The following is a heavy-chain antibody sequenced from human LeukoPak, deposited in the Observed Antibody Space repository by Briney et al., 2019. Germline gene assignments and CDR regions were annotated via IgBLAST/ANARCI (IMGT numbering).Heavy chain of an antibody. Sequence: SETLSLTCTVSGGSISSYYWSWIRQPAGKGLEWIGRMYTSGSTNFNPSLKSRATMSVDTSKNQFSLKLSSVTAADTAVYYCVSFLAVAGSGSYPFDYWGQGTLVTVSS. V-gene: IGHV4-4*07. CDR3: VSFLAVAGSGSYPFDY. D-gene: IGHD6-19*01. J-gene: IGHJ4*02. CDR2: MYTSGST. CDR1: GGSISSYY.